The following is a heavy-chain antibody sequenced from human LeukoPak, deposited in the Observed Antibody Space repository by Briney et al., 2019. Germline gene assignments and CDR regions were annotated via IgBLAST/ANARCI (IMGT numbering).Heavy chain of an antibody. CDR2: IYTSGST. CDR1: GGSISSGSYY. Sequence: PSETLSLTCTVSGGSISSGSYYWSWIRQPAGKGLEWIGRIYTSGSTNYNPSLKSRVTISVDTSKNQFSLKLSSVTAADTAVYYCAREWGQWLVLRGWIDDYWGQGTLVTVSS. J-gene: IGHJ4*02. CDR3: AREWGQWLVLRGWIDDY. D-gene: IGHD6-19*01. V-gene: IGHV4-61*02.